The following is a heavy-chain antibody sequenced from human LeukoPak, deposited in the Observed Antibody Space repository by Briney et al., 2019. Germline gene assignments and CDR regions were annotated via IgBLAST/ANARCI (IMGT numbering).Heavy chain of an antibody. Sequence: ASVKVSCKASGYTFGSYDFSWVRQAPGQGLEWMGWINPNSGGTNYAQKFQGWVTMTRDTSISTAYMELSRLRSDDTAVYYCAREGRYYDFWSGYYYGMDVWGQGTTVTVSS. V-gene: IGHV1-2*04. CDR3: AREGRYYDFWSGYYYGMDV. CDR1: GYTFGSYD. CDR2: INPNSGGT. J-gene: IGHJ6*02. D-gene: IGHD3-3*01.